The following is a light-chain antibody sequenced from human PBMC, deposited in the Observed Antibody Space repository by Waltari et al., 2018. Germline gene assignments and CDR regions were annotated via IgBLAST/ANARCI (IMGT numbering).Light chain of an antibody. V-gene: IGKV1-39*01. J-gene: IGKJ4*01. Sequence: DIQMTQSPSSLSVSVGDRVTITCRASHSIRNYLTWYQQKPGKAPKLLLYAASSLQSGVPARFSGSGSGTDFTLTISSLQPEDSAVYYCQQTDTTPLTFGGGTKVEI. CDR3: QQTDTTPLT. CDR1: HSIRNY. CDR2: AAS.